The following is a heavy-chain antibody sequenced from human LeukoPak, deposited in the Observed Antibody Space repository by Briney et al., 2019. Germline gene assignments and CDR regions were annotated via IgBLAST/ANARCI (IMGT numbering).Heavy chain of an antibody. CDR1: GGSISCYY. Sequence: SETLSLTCTVSGGSISCYYWSWIRQPPGKGLEWIGYIYASGSTNYNPSLKSRVTISVDTSKNQFSLKLSSVTAADTAVYYCARHQTGGYYPNFDYWGQGTLVTVSS. V-gene: IGHV4-4*09. CDR2: IYASGST. J-gene: IGHJ4*02. D-gene: IGHD3-3*01. CDR3: ARHQTGGYYPNFDY.